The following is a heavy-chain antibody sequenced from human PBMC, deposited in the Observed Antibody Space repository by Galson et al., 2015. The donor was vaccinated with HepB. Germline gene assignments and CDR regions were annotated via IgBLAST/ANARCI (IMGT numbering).Heavy chain of an antibody. D-gene: IGHD2/OR15-2a*01. CDR1: GFNFSSNW. V-gene: IGHV3-74*01. CDR3: TFLLNA. CDR2: INTDGTNT. Sequence: SLRLSCATSGFNFSSNWIHWVRQPQGQGLVWVSRINTDGTNTDYADFAKGRFTVSRDNTRSTTYLQLNSLRVGDTATYYCTFLLNAWGQGTLVTVSS. J-gene: IGHJ5*02.